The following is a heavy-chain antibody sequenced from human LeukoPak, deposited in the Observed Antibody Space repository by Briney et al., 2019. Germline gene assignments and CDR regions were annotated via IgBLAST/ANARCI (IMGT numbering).Heavy chain of an antibody. V-gene: IGHV4-39*01. Sequence: SETLSLTCTVSGGSISSGSYYWGWIRQPPGKGLEWIASMYYSGTTFYSPSLKSRVTISVDTSKNQLSLKLGSVTAADPAVYYCARHPPRDGSAFDYWGQGTLVTVSS. CDR2: MYYSGTT. CDR1: GGSISSGSYY. J-gene: IGHJ4*02. CDR3: ARHPPRDGSAFDY.